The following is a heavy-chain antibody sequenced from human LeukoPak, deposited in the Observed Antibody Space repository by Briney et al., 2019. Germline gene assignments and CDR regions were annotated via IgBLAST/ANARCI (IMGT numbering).Heavy chain of an antibody. V-gene: IGHV3-7*01. J-gene: IGHJ4*02. CDR2: IKQDGSEK. Sequence: GGSLRLSCAASGFTFSNSWMTWVRQAPGKGLEWVANIKQDGSEKYCVDSVKGRFTISRDNAKKSLYLQMNSLRAEDTAVYYCARGGRYYYGYWGQGTLVTVSS. CDR3: ARGGRYYYGY. D-gene: IGHD2-15*01. CDR1: GFTFSNSW.